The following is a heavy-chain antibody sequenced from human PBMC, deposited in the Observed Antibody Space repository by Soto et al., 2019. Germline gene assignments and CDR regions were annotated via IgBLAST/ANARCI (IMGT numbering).Heavy chain of an antibody. V-gene: IGHV3-23*01. CDR2: ISGSGGST. Sequence: EVQLLESGGGLVQPGGSLRLSCAASGFTFSSYAMSWVRQAPGKGLEWVSAISGSGGSTYYADSVKGPFTISTDNSKNPLYLQMTSLRAEDTAVYYCAKGGQRYHVDPQTANCFDPWGQGTLVTVSS. D-gene: IGHD3-9*01. CDR1: GFTFSSYA. CDR3: AKGGQRYHVDPQTANCFDP. J-gene: IGHJ5*02.